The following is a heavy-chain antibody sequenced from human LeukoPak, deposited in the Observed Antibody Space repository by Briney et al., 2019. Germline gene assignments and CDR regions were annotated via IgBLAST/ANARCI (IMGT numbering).Heavy chain of an antibody. CDR3: ARKFDY. V-gene: IGHV4-59*01. CDR1: GVSISSDY. J-gene: IGHJ4*02. Sequence: SETLSLTCTVSGVSISSDYWSWFRQPPGKGLEWIGHIYYSGSTNYNPTLNSRVTISLDTSKNQFSLNLSSVTAADTAVYYCARKFDYWGQGTLVTVSS. CDR2: IYYSGST.